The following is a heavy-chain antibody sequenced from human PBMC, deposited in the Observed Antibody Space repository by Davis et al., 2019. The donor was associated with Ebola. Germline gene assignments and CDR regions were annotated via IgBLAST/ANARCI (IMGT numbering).Heavy chain of an antibody. CDR1: GYTFTSYG. D-gene: IGHD3-22*01. J-gene: IGHJ6*02. Sequence: AASVKVSCKASGYTFTSYGITWVRQAPGQGLEWMGWIAAYNLKTHYAPKFQDRLTMTVQPSSDTAYMELRSLRPDDTAVYYCARDLEILPGDSSYYYSDVWGQGTTVTVSS. CDR3: ARDLEILPGDSSYYYSDV. V-gene: IGHV1-18*01. CDR2: IAAYNLKT.